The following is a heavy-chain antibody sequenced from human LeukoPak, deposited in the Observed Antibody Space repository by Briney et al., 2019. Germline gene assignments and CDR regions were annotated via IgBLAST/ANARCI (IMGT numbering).Heavy chain of an antibody. V-gene: IGHV3-7*01. Sequence: PGGSLRLSCVASGFIFGASWMTWVRQAPGKGLEWVANIKEDGSATYYVDSVMGRFTISRDNAQNSLYLQMIYLSAEDTAVYYCARLRSYSYNYYGLDVWGHGTTVTVS. D-gene: IGHD1-26*01. CDR2: IKEDGSAT. CDR1: GFIFGASW. J-gene: IGHJ6*02. CDR3: ARLRSYSYNYYGLDV.